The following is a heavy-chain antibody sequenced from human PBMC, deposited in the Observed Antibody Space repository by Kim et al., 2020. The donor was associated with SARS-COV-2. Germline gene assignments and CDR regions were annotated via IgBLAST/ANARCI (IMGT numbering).Heavy chain of an antibody. V-gene: IGHV3-7*03. D-gene: IGHD2-2*01. CDR1: GFTFSSYW. Sequence: GGSLRLSCAASGFTFSSYWMSWVRQAPGKGLEWVSNIKQDESEKSYVDFLKGRFTISRDNAKNSLYLQMNSLRAEDTAVYYLARDLGYCSSTSCYVWFDPWGQGTLVTVSS. J-gene: IGHJ5*02. CDR2: IKQDESEK. CDR3: ARDLGYCSSTSCYVWFDP.